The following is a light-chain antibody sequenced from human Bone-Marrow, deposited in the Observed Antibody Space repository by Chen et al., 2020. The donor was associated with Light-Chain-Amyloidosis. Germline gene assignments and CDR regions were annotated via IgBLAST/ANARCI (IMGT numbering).Light chain of an antibody. J-gene: IGLJ2*01. CDR1: DLPTKY. CDR3: QSADSSGTYEVI. V-gene: IGLV3-25*03. CDR2: RDT. Sequence: SYELTQPPSVSVSPGQTARITCSGDDLPTKYAYWYQQKPGQAPVLVIHRDTERPSGISERFSGSSSGTTATFTLHGGQGGDEAEYHCQSADSSGTYEVIFGGGTKPTVL.